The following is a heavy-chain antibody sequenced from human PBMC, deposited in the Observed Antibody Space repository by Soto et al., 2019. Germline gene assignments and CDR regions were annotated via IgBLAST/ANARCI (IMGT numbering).Heavy chain of an antibody. Sequence: QVQLQESGPGLVKPSQTLSLTCTVSSGSISSGGYYRSWIRQHPGKGLEWIGYIYYSGITYYNPSLKSRVTISVDTSKHQFSLKLSSVTAADTAVYYCARWPQLEPRFDYWGQGTLVTVSS. D-gene: IGHD1-1*01. CDR1: SGSISSGGYY. V-gene: IGHV4-31*03. CDR2: IYYSGIT. CDR3: ARWPQLEPRFDY. J-gene: IGHJ4*02.